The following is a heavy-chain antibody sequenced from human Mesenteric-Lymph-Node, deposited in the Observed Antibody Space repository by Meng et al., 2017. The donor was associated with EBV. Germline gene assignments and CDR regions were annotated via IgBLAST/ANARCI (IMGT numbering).Heavy chain of an antibody. CDR1: GGSISTTNYY. D-gene: IGHD3/OR15-3a*01. V-gene: IGHV4-39*01. CDR3: VRSRGWTQVEWFDP. Sequence: QLQEAGSRLVKPTETLSLPCTVSGGSISTTNYYWSWVRQPPGKGLEWLGGIYYSGITYYNPSLTSRVDLSVDTSKNRFSLKLFPLTTEDTAVYFCVRSRGWTQVEWFDPWGPGILVTVSS. J-gene: IGHJ5*02. CDR2: IYYSGIT.